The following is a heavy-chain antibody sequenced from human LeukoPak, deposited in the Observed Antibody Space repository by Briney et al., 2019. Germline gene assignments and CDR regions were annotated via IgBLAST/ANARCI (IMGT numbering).Heavy chain of an antibody. CDR2: ISASGHAT. J-gene: IGHJ5*02. CDR1: GFTFSSYA. Sequence: PGGSLRLSCAASGFTFSSYAMSWVRQAPGKGLEAPGKGLEWVSTISASGHATYYPDSVRGRFTISRDNAKRSLYLQMNSLRAEDTAVYYCARDMWRNIVVVPAAIRWNWFDPWGQGTLVTVSS. CDR3: ARDMWRNIVVVPAAIRWNWFDP. V-gene: IGHV3-23*01. D-gene: IGHD2-2*01.